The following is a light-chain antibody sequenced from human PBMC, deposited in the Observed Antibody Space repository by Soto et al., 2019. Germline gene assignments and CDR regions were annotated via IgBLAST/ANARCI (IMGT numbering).Light chain of an antibody. CDR1: QSATISY. Sequence: EVVLTQSPGTLSLSPGERATLSCRASQSATISYLAWFQQKPGQAPRLLIYGARSRATGVPDRFSASGSGTDFSLTISRLEPEDFAVYYCQQYGTSPWTFGQGTKVDIK. V-gene: IGKV3-20*01. CDR3: QQYGTSPWT. J-gene: IGKJ1*01. CDR2: GAR.